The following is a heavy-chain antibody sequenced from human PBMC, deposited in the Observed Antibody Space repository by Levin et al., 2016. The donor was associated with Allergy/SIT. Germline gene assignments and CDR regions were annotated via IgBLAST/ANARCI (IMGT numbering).Heavy chain of an antibody. J-gene: IGHJ6*02. Sequence: ASVKVSCKASGYTFTSYAMHWVRQAPGQRLEWMGWINAGNGNTKYSQKFQGRVTITRDTSASTAYMELSSLRSEDTAVYYCALGVDTKHRGGMDVWGQGTTVTVSS. V-gene: IGHV1-3*01. CDR2: INAGNGNT. CDR1: GYTFTSYA. CDR3: ALGVDTKHRGGMDV. D-gene: IGHD5-18*01.